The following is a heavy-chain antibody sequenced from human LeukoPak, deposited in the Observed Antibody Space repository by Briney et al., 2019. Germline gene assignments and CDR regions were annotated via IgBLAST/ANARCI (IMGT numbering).Heavy chain of an antibody. CDR1: GFTFSSYA. CDR3: AKDLESGYDFNYYYGMDV. D-gene: IGHD5-12*01. CDR2: ISYDGSNK. J-gene: IGHJ6*02. V-gene: IGHV3-30*18. Sequence: GGSLRLSCAASGFTFSSYAMSWVRQAPGKGLEWVAVISYDGSNKYYADSVKGRFTISRDNSKNTLYLQMNSLRAEDTAVYYCAKDLESGYDFNYYYGMDVWGQGTTVTVSS.